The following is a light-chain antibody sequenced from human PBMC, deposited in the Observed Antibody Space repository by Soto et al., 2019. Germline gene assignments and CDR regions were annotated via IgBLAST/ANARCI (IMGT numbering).Light chain of an antibody. J-gene: IGKJ1*01. CDR3: QQYANWPPWT. CDR1: ESVRDN. CDR2: GAS. Sequence: EIVMTQSPATLSGSPGERAILSCRASESVRDNLAWYQQKPGQAPRLLIYGASTRATGIPARFSGSGSGTEFTLTISNLQSDDFAFYYCQQYANWPPWTFGQGTKLEIK. V-gene: IGKV3-15*01.